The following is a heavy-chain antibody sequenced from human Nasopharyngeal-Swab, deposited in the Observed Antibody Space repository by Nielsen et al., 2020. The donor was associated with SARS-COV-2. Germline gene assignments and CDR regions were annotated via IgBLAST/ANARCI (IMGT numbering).Heavy chain of an antibody. CDR1: GFTFDDYP. CDR2: ISYDGSKK. Sequence: GGSLRLSCAASGFTFDDYPMHWVRQAPGKGLEWVAVISYDGSKKYYADSVRGRFTISRDNAKNTLYLQMNSLRAEDTAVYYCARDRYSTTNWFDPWGQGTLVTVSS. D-gene: IGHD1-26*01. CDR3: ARDRYSTTNWFDP. V-gene: IGHV3-30-3*01. J-gene: IGHJ5*02.